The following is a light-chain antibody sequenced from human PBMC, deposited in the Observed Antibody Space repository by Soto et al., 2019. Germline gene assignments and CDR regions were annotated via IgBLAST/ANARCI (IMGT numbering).Light chain of an antibody. CDR3: QHRSNWSWT. CDR2: DAS. CDR1: QSISSY. J-gene: IGKJ1*01. Sequence: EIVLTQSPATLSLSPGERATLSCRASQSISSYLAWYQQKPGQAPRLLIYDASNRATGIPARFSGGGSGTDFTLTISSLEPEDFAIYYCQHRSNWSWTFGQGTKVEIK. V-gene: IGKV3-11*01.